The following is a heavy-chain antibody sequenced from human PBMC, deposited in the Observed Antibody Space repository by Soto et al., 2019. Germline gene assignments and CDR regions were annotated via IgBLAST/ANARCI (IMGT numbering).Heavy chain of an antibody. CDR2: IDHSGGS. CDR1: GGSFSGYY. Sequence: QVQLQQWGAGLLKPSETLSLTCAVNGGSFSGYYWGWFRQPPGKGPEWIGEIDHSGGSNYNPSLKSGDTLSGDPSKGQFSLRLTSMTAAETAVYYCARGRISSLLWRSGGDDRPLLSDYWAQGDLVTVSS. D-gene: IGHD2-21*02. J-gene: IGHJ4*02. CDR3: ARGRISSLLWRSGGDDRPLLSDY. V-gene: IGHV4-34*01.